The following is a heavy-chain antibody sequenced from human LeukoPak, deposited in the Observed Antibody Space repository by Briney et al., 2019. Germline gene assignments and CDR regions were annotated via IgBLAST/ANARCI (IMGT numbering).Heavy chain of an antibody. CDR3: ARFSTDYDFWSGYYIHYYYGMDV. Sequence: ASVKVSCKASGYTFTSYYMHWVRQAPGQGLEWMGIINPSGGSTSYAQKFQGRVTMTRDTSISTAYMELSRLRSDDTAVYYCARFSTDYDFWSGYYIHYYYGMDVWGQGTTVTVSS. J-gene: IGHJ6*02. V-gene: IGHV1-46*01. D-gene: IGHD3-3*01. CDR2: INPSGGST. CDR1: GYTFTSYY.